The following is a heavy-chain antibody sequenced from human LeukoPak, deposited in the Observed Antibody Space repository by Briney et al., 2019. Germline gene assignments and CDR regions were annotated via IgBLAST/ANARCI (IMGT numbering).Heavy chain of an antibody. CDR3: ARDLGWLQSDY. V-gene: IGHV3-7*01. J-gene: IGHJ4*02. Sequence: GSLRLSCAASGFPFSTYWMTWVRQPPGKGLEWVAHINHDGSEKYYVDSVKGRFTISRDNAKNSLYLQIHNLRAEDTAVYYCARDLGWLQSDYWGQGTLVTVSS. CDR1: GFPFSTYW. D-gene: IGHD5-24*01. CDR2: INHDGSEK.